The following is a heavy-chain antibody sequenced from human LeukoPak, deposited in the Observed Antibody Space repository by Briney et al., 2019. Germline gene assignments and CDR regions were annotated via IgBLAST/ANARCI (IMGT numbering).Heavy chain of an antibody. CDR2: IYYSGST. CDR3: ARELTYGSSSMGFDY. D-gene: IGHD6-19*01. J-gene: IGHJ4*02. Sequence: SETLSLTCTVSGGSISSYYWSWIRQPPGKGLEWIGYIYYSGSTNYNPSLKSRVTISVDTSKNQFSLKLSSVTAADTAVYYCARELTYGSSSMGFDYSGQGTLVTVSS. CDR1: GGSISSYY. V-gene: IGHV4-59*01.